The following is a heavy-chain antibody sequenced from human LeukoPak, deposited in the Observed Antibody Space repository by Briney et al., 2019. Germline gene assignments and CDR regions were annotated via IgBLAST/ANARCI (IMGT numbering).Heavy chain of an antibody. CDR1: GGSFSGYY. J-gene: IGHJ4*02. Sequence: SETLSLTCAVYGGSFSGYYWSWIRQPPGKGLEWIGEINHSGSTNYNPSLKSRVTMSVDTSKNQFSLKLSSVTAADTAVYYCARDVRMGSGWYAARHYYFDYWGQGTLVTVSS. CDR3: ARDVRMGSGWYAARHYYFDY. V-gene: IGHV4-34*01. D-gene: IGHD6-19*01. CDR2: INHSGST.